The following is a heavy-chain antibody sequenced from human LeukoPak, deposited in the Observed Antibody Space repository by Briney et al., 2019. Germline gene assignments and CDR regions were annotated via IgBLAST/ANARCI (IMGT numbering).Heavy chain of an antibody. V-gene: IGHV3-13*01. Sequence: QSGGSLRLSCAASGFTFSSYDMHWVRQATGKGLEWVSAIGTAGDTYYPGSVKGRFTISRENAKNSLYPQMNSLRAEDTAVYYCARAFGLPYYYYGMDVWGQGTTVTVSS. D-gene: IGHD3-10*01. CDR1: GFTFSSYD. CDR2: IGTAGDT. J-gene: IGHJ6*02. CDR3: ARAFGLPYYYYGMDV.